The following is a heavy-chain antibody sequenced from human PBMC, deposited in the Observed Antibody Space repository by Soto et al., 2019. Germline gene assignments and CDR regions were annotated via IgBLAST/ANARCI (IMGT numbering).Heavy chain of an antibody. D-gene: IGHD6-19*01. Sequence: QVQLQQWGAGLLKPSETLSLTCAVHGGSFSGFFWTWIRQPPGKGLEWIGEINHSGSTNYNPSLKSRVTISVDTSENQFSLRLTSLTAADTAVSYCARGQWLPRGEYWGQGTLVTVSS. CDR2: INHSGST. CDR3: ARGQWLPRGEY. J-gene: IGHJ4*02. CDR1: GGSFSGFF. V-gene: IGHV4-34*02.